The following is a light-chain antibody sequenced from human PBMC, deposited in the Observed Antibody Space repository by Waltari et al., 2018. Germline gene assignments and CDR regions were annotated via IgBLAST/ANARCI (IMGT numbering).Light chain of an antibody. CDR2: SNT. CDR3: AAWDDSLKTVI. Sequence: QSVLTQPPSASGTPGQRVPLSCSGSSSNIGSNPVTWYQQLPGTAPNLLIYSNTQRPSGVPDRFSGSKSGTSASLAISGLQSEDEADYYCAAWDDSLKTVIFGGGTKLTVL. CDR1: SSNIGSNP. J-gene: IGLJ2*01. V-gene: IGLV1-44*01.